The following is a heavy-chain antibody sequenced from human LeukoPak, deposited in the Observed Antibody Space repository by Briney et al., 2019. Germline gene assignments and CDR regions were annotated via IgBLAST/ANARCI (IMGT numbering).Heavy chain of an antibody. J-gene: IGHJ4*02. CDR1: GGSFSGYY. CDR3: ARSHSAARVIDY. D-gene: IGHD6-6*01. V-gene: IGHV4-34*01. Sequence: SETLSLTCAVYGGSFSGYYWSWIRQPPGKGLEWIGEIDHSGSTNYNPSLKSRVTISVDTSKNQFSPKLSSVTAADTAVYYCARSHSAARVIDYWGQGTLVTVSS. CDR2: IDHSGST.